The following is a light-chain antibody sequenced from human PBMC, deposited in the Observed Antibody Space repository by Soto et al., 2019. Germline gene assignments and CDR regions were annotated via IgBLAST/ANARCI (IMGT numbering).Light chain of an antibody. V-gene: IGKV1-39*01. CDR2: AAS. Sequence: DIQMTQSPSSLSASVGDRVTITCRTSQSIDNYLNWYQQKPGKAPKLLMFAASTFQSGVPSRSSGSGSETDFTLTITSMQPEDLATYYWQQSYTTRFTFGRGTKVDLK. CDR3: QQSYTTRFT. CDR1: QSIDNY. J-gene: IGKJ3*01.